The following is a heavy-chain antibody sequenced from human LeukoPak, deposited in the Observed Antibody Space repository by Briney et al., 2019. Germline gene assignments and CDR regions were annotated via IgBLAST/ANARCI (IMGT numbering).Heavy chain of an antibody. V-gene: IGHV4-34*01. CDR2: ITHTRRT. Sequence: SETLSLTCAVSGGPFSHYYWNWIRQSPGKGLEWIGEITHTRRTNYNPVLRSRVTISVDTSKNQFSLKLSSVTAADTAVYHCAKYVSTGWFDPWGQGTLVTVSS. CDR3: AKYVSTGWFDP. D-gene: IGHD5/OR15-5a*01. J-gene: IGHJ5*02. CDR1: GGPFSHYY.